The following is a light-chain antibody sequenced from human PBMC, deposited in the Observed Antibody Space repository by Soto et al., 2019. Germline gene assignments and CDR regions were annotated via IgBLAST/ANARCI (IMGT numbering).Light chain of an antibody. CDR1: QGISSY. CDR2: AAS. CDR3: QQSYSTPIT. V-gene: IGKV1-39*01. J-gene: IGKJ5*01. Sequence: QMTESPSSGSTPVGASVAITCRASQGISSYLNWYQQKPEKAPKLLIYAASSLQSGVPSRFRGSGCGTDFTLTISILQPEDFATYYCQQSYSTPITFGQGTRLEIK.